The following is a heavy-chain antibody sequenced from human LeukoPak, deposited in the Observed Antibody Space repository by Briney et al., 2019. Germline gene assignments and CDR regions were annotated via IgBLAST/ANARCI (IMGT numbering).Heavy chain of an antibody. V-gene: IGHV4-39*07. CDR2: LDESGRP. D-gene: IGHD2-15*01. CDR3: ARDLGGYPFFMDV. CDR1: GGSIRSGDHH. Sequence: SETLSLTCSVSGGSIRSGDHHWAWVRQPPGKGLEFIGSLDESGRPYYNRPLKSRVSISGDTSGKQFSLSLTSVTAADTAVYFCARDLGGYPFFMDVWARGTTVIVSS. J-gene: IGHJ6*03.